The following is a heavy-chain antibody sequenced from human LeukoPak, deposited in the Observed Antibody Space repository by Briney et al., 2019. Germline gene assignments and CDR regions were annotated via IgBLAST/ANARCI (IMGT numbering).Heavy chain of an antibody. Sequence: ASVKVSCKASGYTFTGYYMHWVRQAPGQGLEWMGWINPNSGGTNYAQKFQGRVTMTRDTSISTAYMDLSRLRSDDTAVYYCASTGVVPAAPYYFDYWGQGTLVTVSS. CDR1: GYTFTGYY. V-gene: IGHV1-2*02. D-gene: IGHD2-2*01. CDR3: ASTGVVPAAPYYFDY. J-gene: IGHJ4*02. CDR2: INPNSGGT.